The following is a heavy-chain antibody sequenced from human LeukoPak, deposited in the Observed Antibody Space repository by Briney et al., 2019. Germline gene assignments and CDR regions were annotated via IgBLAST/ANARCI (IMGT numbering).Heavy chain of an antibody. V-gene: IGHV1-2*02. D-gene: IGHD3-3*01. CDR2: INPNSGGT. Sequence: ASVKVSCKASGYTFTGYYMHWVRQAPGQGLEWMGWINPNSGGTNYAQKFQGRVTMTRDTSISTAYMELSRLRSDDTAVYYCARVAGVVNYMDVWGKGTTVTVSS. CDR3: ARVAGVVNYMDV. J-gene: IGHJ6*03. CDR1: GYTFTGYY.